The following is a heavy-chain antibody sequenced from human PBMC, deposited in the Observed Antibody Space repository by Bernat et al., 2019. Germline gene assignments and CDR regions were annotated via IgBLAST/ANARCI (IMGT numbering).Heavy chain of an antibody. CDR1: GYTFTRYP. D-gene: IGHD1-26*01. J-gene: IGHJ4*02. CDR2: INVGNGNA. Sequence: QIQFVQSGAEVKKPGASVKVSCKASGYTFTRYPIHWMRQAPGQSLEWMGWINVGNGNAKYSERFQGRVTITRETSASTVYMDLSSLKSEDTAVYYCAGLMGGGFDYWGQGTLVTVSS. V-gene: IGHV1-3*01. CDR3: AGLMGGGFDY.